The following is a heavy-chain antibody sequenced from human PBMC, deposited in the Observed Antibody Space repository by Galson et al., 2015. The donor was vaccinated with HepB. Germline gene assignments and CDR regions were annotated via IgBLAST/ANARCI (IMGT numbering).Heavy chain of an antibody. CDR1: GFTFSSYS. V-gene: IGHV3-21*01. CDR3: ARDQGGNYVDAFDI. Sequence: SLRLSCAASGFTFSSYSLSWVRQAPGKGLEWVSSISSGSSYMFYADSLKGRFTISRDNAKNSLFLQMNSLRAEDTAVYYCARDQGGNYVDAFDIWGPGTMVTVSS. J-gene: IGHJ3*02. D-gene: IGHD1-26*01. CDR2: ISSGSSYM.